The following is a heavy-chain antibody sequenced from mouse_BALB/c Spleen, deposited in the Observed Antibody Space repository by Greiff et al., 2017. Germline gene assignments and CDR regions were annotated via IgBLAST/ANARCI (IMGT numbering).Heavy chain of an antibody. Sequence: EVKLQESGGGLVQPGGSLTLSCAASGFAFSRYWMSWVRQAPGKGLEWIGEINPDSSTINYTPSLKDKFIISRDNAKNTLYLQMSKVRAEDTALYYCARLIHYCGYFDYWGQGTTLTVSS. V-gene: IGHV4-1*02. CDR3: ARLIHYCGYFDY. CDR2: INPDSSTI. J-gene: IGHJ2*01. D-gene: IGHD1-2*01. CDR1: GFAFSRYW.